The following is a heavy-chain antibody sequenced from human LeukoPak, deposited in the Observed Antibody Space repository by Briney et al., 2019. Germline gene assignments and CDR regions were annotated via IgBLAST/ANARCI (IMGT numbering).Heavy chain of an antibody. J-gene: IGHJ4*02. CDR3: AKDRPKRGYSGYDPGDY. D-gene: IGHD5-12*01. V-gene: IGHV3-23*01. CDR1: GFTFSSYA. Sequence: GGSLRLSCAASGFTFSSYAMSWVRQAPGKGLEWVSAISGSGGSTYYADSVKGRFTISRDNSKNTLYLQMNSLRAEDTAVYYCAKDRPKRGYSGYDPGDYWGQGTLVTVPS. CDR2: ISGSGGST.